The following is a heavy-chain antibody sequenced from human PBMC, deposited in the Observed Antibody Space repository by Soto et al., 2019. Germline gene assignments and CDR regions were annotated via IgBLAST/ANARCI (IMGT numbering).Heavy chain of an antibody. CDR3: ARASSVAAAATVDY. Sequence: QVQLVQSGAEVKKPGSSVKVSCKASGGTFNSYTISWVRQAPGQGLEWMGRIIPILDIANYAQKFQGRVTITADKSTSTAYMDLSSLRSEDTAVYYCARASSVAAAATVDYWGQGTLVTVSS. D-gene: IGHD6-13*01. CDR1: GGTFNSYT. V-gene: IGHV1-69*02. CDR2: IIPILDIA. J-gene: IGHJ4*02.